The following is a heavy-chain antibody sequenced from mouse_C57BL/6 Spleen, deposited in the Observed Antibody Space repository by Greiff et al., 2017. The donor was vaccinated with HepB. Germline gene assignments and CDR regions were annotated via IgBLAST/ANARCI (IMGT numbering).Heavy chain of an antibody. Sequence: QVQLQQPGAELVKPGASVKMSCKASGYTFTSYWITWVKQRPGQGLEWIGDIYPGSGSTNYNEKFKSKATLTVDTSSSTAYMQLSSLTSEDSAVYYCARVGLFYYSNYFFAYWGQGTLVTVSA. CDR2: IYPGSGST. CDR1: GYTFTSYW. V-gene: IGHV1-55*01. CDR3: ARVGLFYYSNYFFAY. D-gene: IGHD2-5*01. J-gene: IGHJ3*01.